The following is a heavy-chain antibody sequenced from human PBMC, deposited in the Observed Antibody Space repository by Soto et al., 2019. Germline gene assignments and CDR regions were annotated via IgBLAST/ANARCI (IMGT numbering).Heavy chain of an antibody. CDR2: ISYDGSNK. D-gene: IGHD5-18*01. Sequence: QVQLVESGGGVVQPGRSLRLSCAASGFTFSSYGMHWVRQAPGKGLEWVAVISYDGSNKYYADSVKGRFTISRDNSNNTLDLQMNSLRAEDTAVYHCAKGYSYSVCDYWGQGTLVTVSS. CDR1: GFTFSSYG. V-gene: IGHV3-30*18. J-gene: IGHJ4*02. CDR3: AKGYSYSVCDY.